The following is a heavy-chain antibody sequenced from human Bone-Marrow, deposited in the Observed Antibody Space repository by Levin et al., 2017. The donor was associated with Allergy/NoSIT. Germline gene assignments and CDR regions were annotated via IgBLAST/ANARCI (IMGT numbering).Heavy chain of an antibody. CDR1: GFTFSNHG. Sequence: GGSLRLSCVATGFTFSNHGMHWVRQAPGKGLEWVAVISYDGSNEYYADSVKGRFTTSRDDSKNTIYLQMDGLTPEDTAVYYCAKLAGSWQDHDAFDIWGQGTTVTVSS. CDR2: ISYDGSNE. V-gene: IGHV3-30*18. J-gene: IGHJ3*02. CDR3: AKLAGSWQDHDAFDI. D-gene: IGHD6-13*01.